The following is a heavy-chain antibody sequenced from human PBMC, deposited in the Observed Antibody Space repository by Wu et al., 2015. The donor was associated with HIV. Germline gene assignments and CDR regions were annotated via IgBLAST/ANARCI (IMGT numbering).Heavy chain of an antibody. V-gene: IGHV1-8*01. CDR2: MNPNSGNT. D-gene: IGHD3-22*01. CDR3: ARMKSVYYDSKPPGAFNI. CDR1: GYIFTSYD. Sequence: QVQLVQSGAEVKKPGASVKVSCKASGYIFTSYDINWVRQATGQGLEWMGWMNPNSGNTGYAQKFQGRVTMTRNTSVNTAYMELSNLRSEDTAFYYCARMKSVYYDSKPPGAFNIWGQGTMVTVSS. J-gene: IGHJ3*02.